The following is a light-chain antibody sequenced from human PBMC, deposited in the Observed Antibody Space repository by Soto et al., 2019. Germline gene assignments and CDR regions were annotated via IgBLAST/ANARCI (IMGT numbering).Light chain of an antibody. Sequence: QSVLTQPRSVSGSPGQSVTISCTGTSSDVGGYNYVSWYQQHPGKAPKLMIYDVSKRPSGVPDRFSGSKSGNTASLTISGLQAEDEADYYCCSYAGSYTYYVFGTGYKVTVL. CDR3: CSYAGSYTYYV. CDR1: SSDVGGYNY. J-gene: IGLJ1*01. V-gene: IGLV2-11*01. CDR2: DVS.